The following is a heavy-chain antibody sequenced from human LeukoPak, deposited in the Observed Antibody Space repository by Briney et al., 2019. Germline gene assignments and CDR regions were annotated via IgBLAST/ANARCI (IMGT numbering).Heavy chain of an antibody. V-gene: IGHV1-69*13. CDR2: IIPIFGSA. Sequence: GASVKVSCKASGGTFNSYAISWVRQAPGQGLEWMGGIIPIFGSANYAQKFQGRVTITADESTSTAYMELSSLRSEDTAVYYCARGVAAAGWQFDYWGQGTLVTVSS. CDR3: ARGVAAAGWQFDY. D-gene: IGHD6-13*01. CDR1: GGTFNSYA. J-gene: IGHJ4*02.